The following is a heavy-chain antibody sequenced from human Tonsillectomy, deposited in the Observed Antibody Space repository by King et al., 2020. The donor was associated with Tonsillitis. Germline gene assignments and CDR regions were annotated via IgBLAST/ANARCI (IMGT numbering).Heavy chain of an antibody. J-gene: IGHJ4*02. CDR3: ARARNRRDFSPTSCYVLPSEY. V-gene: IGHV3-48*01. CDR2: ITSSSTSI. D-gene: IGHD2-2*01. Sequence: QLVQSGGGLVQPGGSLRLSCSASGFTFSIYTMTWVRQAPGKGLEWISYITSSSTSIYYADSVKGRFTISRENAKNSLYLQMDSLRAEDTAVYYCARARNRRDFSPTSCYVLPSEYWGQGTLVTVSS. CDR1: GFTFSIYT.